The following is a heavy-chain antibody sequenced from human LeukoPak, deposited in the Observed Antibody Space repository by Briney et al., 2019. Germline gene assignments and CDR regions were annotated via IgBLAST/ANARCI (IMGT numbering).Heavy chain of an antibody. J-gene: IGHJ4*02. D-gene: IGHD3-22*01. CDR1: GYSISSGYY. CDR3: ATAVVITPFDY. Sequence: SETVSLTCAVSGYSISSGYYWGWIRQSPGTGLEWIGNIYHSGGSYYNPSLKSRVTISEDTSKNQFSLKLSSMSAADTAVYYCATAVVITPFDYWGQGILVTVSP. CDR2: IYHSGGS. V-gene: IGHV4-38-2*01.